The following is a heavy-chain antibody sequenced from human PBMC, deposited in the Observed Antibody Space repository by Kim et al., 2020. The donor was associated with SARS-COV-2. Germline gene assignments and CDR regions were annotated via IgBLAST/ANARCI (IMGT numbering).Heavy chain of an antibody. J-gene: IGHJ3*02. D-gene: IGHD6-13*01. CDR3: ARDHSTSHDAFDI. CDR2: IWYDGSNK. Sequence: GGSLRLSCAASGFTFSSYGMHWVRQAPGKGLEWVAVIWYDGSNKYYADSVKGRFTISRDNSKNTLYLQMNSLRADDTAVYYCARDHSTSHDAFDIWGQGTMVTVSS. V-gene: IGHV3-33*01. CDR1: GFTFSSYG.